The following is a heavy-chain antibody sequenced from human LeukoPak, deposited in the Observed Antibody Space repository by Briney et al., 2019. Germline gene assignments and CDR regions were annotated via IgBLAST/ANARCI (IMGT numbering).Heavy chain of an antibody. V-gene: IGHV4-34*01. Sequence: SETLSLTCAVYGGSFSGYYWSWIRQPPGKGLEWIGEINHSGSTSYNPSLKSRVTMSVDTSENQFSLRLTSVTAADTAIYYCARDNYDYPDYWGQGTLVTVSS. D-gene: IGHD4-11*01. J-gene: IGHJ4*02. CDR2: INHSGST. CDR1: GGSFSGYY. CDR3: ARDNYDYPDY.